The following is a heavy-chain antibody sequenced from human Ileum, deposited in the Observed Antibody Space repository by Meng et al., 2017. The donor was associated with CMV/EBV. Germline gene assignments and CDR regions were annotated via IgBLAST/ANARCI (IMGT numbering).Heavy chain of an antibody. J-gene: IGHJ4*02. V-gene: IGHV5-51*01. Sequence: GESLKISCKGSGYSFINYWIGWVRQMPGKGLEWMGIIYPGDSDTRYSPSFQGQVTISADKSISTAYLQWSSLKASDTAMYYCAKLDYSNYLYYFDYWGQGTLVTVSS. D-gene: IGHD4-11*01. CDR3: AKLDYSNYLYYFDY. CDR1: GYSFINYW. CDR2: IYPGDSDT.